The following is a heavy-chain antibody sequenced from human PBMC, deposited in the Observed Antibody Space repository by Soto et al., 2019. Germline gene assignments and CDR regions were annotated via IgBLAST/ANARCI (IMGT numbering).Heavy chain of an antibody. CDR1: GFTFCDYW. J-gene: IGHJ4*02. CDR3: VQEGPVEGTGGLEN. D-gene: IGHD2-8*02. CDR2: VKKDESIK. V-gene: IGHV3-7*05. Sequence: EVNLVESGGGLVQPDGSLRLSCVGSGFTFCDYWMNWVRQAPGRGLEWVDNVKKDESIKNYMVSVKGRFTISSDNAQKIVYLQMPNLRIEHTALYYCVQEGPVEGTGGLENWGQGIQVTVS.